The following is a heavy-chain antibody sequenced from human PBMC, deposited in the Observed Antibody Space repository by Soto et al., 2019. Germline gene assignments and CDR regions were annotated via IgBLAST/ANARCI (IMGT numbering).Heavy chain of an antibody. CDR1: GFTFSSYA. J-gene: IGHJ4*02. D-gene: IGHD5-12*01. Sequence: QVQLVESGRGVVQPGRSLRLSCVASGFTFSSYAMHWVRQAPGKGLEWVAVISYDGSNKYYADSVKGRFTISRDNSKNTLYLQMNSLKPEDTAVYYCARDLEMATKSPGDYWGQGTLVTVSS. CDR3: ARDLEMATKSPGDY. V-gene: IGHV3-30-3*01. CDR2: ISYDGSNK.